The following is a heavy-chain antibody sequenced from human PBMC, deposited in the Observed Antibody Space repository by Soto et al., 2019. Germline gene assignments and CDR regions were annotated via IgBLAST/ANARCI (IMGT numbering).Heavy chain of an antibody. CDR1: GYTFTNSG. J-gene: IGHJ4*02. Sequence: QVQLVQSGAEVKKPGASVKVSCKASGYTFTNSGFSWVRQAPGQGLEWVGWIRVNNGNTNYAQKLQGRVTMTTDTSTSTAYMELRSLRSDDTAVYYCARDNRNFDYWGQGTLVTVSS. V-gene: IGHV1-18*01. CDR2: IRVNNGNT. CDR3: ARDNRNFDY.